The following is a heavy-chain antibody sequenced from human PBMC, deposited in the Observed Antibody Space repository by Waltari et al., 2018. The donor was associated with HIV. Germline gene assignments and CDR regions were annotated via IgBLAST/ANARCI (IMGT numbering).Heavy chain of an antibody. D-gene: IGHD2-15*01. CDR1: GYSFSAHY. Sequence: QVQLVQSGAALKKPGASVEFSCRASGYSFSAHYIHWVRQAPGQGLQWMGRINPISGSTNIPLTFEGRITMTRDTSSGAVFIELRGLKFNDTALYYCARGESVSVSNIPPGYRFDFWGQGTLINVSS. J-gene: IGHJ4*02. CDR2: INPISGST. V-gene: IGHV1-2*06. CDR3: ARGESVSVSNIPPGYRFDF.